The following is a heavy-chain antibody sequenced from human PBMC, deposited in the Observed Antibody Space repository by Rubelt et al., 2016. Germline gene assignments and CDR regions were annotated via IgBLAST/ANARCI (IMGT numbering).Heavy chain of an antibody. J-gene: IGHJ4*02. Sequence: EARGGLVQPGGSLRLSCAASGFTFTSYAMSWVRQAPGKGLEWVSGISGSGGSTYYADSVKGRVTISRENSKNTLYLQMNSLRAEDTAVDYCAKGPSSTSYSPLDYWGQGSLVTVSS. D-gene: IGHD2-2*01. V-gene: IGHV3-23*01. CDR3: AKGPSSTSYSPLDY. CDR2: ISGSGGST. CDR1: GFTFTSYA.